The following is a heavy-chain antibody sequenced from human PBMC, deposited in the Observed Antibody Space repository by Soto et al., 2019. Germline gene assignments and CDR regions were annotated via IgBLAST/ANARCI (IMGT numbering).Heavy chain of an antibody. CDR1: GFSVTTNY. J-gene: IGHJ6*02. CDR2: TFTGRST. D-gene: IGHD1-26*01. V-gene: IGHV3-53*02. CDR3: AKKPPSSIQGWAFGRDV. Sequence: EVQLVETGGGLIQPGGSLRLSCLASGFSVTTNYIIWVRQPPGKGLECVSTTFTGRSTHYADSVKGRFSISRDNSKNTVYLQMNNLRVEDTAVYYCAKKPPSSIQGWAFGRDVWGQGTTVSVSS.